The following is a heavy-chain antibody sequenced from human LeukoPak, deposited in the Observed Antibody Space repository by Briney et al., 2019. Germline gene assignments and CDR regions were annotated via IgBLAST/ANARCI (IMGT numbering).Heavy chain of an antibody. CDR1: GYTFTDHY. Sequence: ASVKVSCTASGYTFTDHYMHWVRQAPGQGLEWMGWINPNSGDTKYAQRFQGRVTMTSDTSISTTYMELSSLTSDDTALYYCSREAIRGLSYWGQGTLVTVSS. J-gene: IGHJ4*02. CDR2: INPNSGDT. V-gene: IGHV1-2*02. CDR3: SREAIRGLSY. D-gene: IGHD3-10*01.